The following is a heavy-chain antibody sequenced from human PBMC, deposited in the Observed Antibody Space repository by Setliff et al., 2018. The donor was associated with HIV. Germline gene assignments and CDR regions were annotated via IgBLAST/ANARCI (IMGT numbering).Heavy chain of an antibody. CDR2: IIPMYNIP. Sequence: VASVKVSCKTSGGTLSNYVITWVRQAPGQGLEWMGMIIPMYNIPAYAQKFQGRVTMTEDTSTDTAYMELSSLRSEDTAVYYCATALPPSEDAFDIWGQGTMVTVSS. CDR3: ATALPPSEDAFDI. J-gene: IGHJ3*02. CDR1: GGTLSNYV. V-gene: IGHV1-69*04.